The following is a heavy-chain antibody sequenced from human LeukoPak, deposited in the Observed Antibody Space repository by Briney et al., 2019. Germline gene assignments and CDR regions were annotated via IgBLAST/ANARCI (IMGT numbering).Heavy chain of an antibody. D-gene: IGHD5-18*01. J-gene: IGHJ4*02. CDR2: IYNSGST. CDR1: GGSITNYH. V-gene: IGHV4-59*01. Sequence: SETLSLTCTVSGGSITNYHWTWIRQPPGKGLEYIGYIYNSGSTFYNPSLKSRVTISADTSKKQFSLKLSSVTAADTAVYYCAREVRGYSYGFDYWGQGTLVTVSS. CDR3: AREVRGYSYGFDY.